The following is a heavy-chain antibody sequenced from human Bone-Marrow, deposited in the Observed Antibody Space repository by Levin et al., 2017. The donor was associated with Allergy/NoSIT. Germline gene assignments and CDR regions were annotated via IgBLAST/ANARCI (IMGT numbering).Heavy chain of an antibody. D-gene: IGHD4-17*01. Sequence: SCAASGFTFSSYWMSWVRQAPGKGLEWVANIKQDGSEKYYVDSVKGRFTISRDNAKNSLYLQMNSLRAEDTAVYYCARDSTTTVTTPVDYWGQGTLVTVSS. CDR2: IKQDGSEK. J-gene: IGHJ4*02. CDR1: GFTFSSYW. CDR3: ARDSTTTVTTPVDY. V-gene: IGHV3-7*03.